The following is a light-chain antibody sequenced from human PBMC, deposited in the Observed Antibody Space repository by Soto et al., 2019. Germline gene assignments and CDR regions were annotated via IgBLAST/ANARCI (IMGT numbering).Light chain of an antibody. CDR1: QSVSSN. Sequence: EIVMTQSPATLSVSPGERATLSCRASQSVSSNLAWYQQRPGQAPRLLIYGPSTRAPGIPRRFSGSGSGTEFALTICSLQSEDFAVYYCQQYNTWPPYTFGQGTKLEIK. J-gene: IGKJ2*01. V-gene: IGKV3-15*01. CDR2: GPS. CDR3: QQYNTWPPYT.